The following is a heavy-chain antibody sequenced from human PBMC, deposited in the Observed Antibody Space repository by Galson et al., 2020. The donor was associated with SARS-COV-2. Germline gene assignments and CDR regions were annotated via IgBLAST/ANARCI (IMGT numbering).Heavy chain of an antibody. CDR2: ISSDSSYK. D-gene: IGHD1-26*01. CDR1: GFTFDSYR. J-gene: IGHJ4*02. CDR3: AREAKDWELNRKHREHMHRDS. Sequence: GGSLRLSCVASGFTFDSYRMNWVRQAPGKGLEWVSSISSDSSYKYYADSLKGRFTISRDNAKNSLFLQMNSLRAEDTAAYYCAREAKDWELNRKHREHMHRDSWGQGTLVTVSS. V-gene: IGHV3-21*01.